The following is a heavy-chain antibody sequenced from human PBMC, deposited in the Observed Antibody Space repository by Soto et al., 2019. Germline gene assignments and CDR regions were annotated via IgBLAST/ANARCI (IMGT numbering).Heavy chain of an antibody. CDR1: GFTFDDYA. Sequence: EVQLVESGGGLVQPGRSLRLSCAASGFTFDDYAMHWVRQAPGKGLEWVSGISWNSGSIGYADSVKGRFTISRDNAKNSLYLQMNSLRAEDTALYYCAKEIRVGPLSWTGGLDYWGQGTLVTVSS. V-gene: IGHV3-9*01. D-gene: IGHD6-13*01. J-gene: IGHJ4*02. CDR3: AKEIRVGPLSWTGGLDY. CDR2: ISWNSGSI.